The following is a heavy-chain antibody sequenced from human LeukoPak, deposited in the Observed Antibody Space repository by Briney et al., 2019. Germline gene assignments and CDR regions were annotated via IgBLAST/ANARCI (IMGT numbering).Heavy chain of an antibody. D-gene: IGHD3-10*01. CDR1: GGSISSYY. J-gene: IGHJ5*02. V-gene: IGHV4-59*01. CDR3: ARALVTMVRGVGAWFDP. Sequence: SETLSLTCTVSGGSISSYYWSWIRQPPGKGLEWIGYIYYSGSTNYNPSLKSRVTISVDTSKNQFSLKLSSVTAADTAVYYCARALVTMVRGVGAWFDPWGQGTLVTVSS. CDR2: IYYSGST.